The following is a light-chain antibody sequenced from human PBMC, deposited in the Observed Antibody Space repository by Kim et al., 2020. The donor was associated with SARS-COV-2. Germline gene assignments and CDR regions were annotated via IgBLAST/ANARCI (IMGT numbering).Light chain of an antibody. CDR2: DVS. CDR3: CSYAGSYTWV. CDR1: SGDVGDYNY. J-gene: IGLJ3*02. Sequence: QSALTQPRSVSGSPGQSVTISCTGTSGDVGDYNYVSWYQQHPGKAPKLMIYDVSERPSGVPDRFSGSKSGDTASLTISGLQSEDEAYYYCCSYAGSYTWVFGGGTQLTVL. V-gene: IGLV2-11*01.